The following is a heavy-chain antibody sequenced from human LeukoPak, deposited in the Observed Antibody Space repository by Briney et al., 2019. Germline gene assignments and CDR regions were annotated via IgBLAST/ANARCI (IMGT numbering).Heavy chain of an antibody. CDR2: INSDGSST. CDR1: GFTFSSYW. J-gene: IGHJ4*02. Sequence: PGGSLRLSCAASGFTFSSYWMHWVRQAPGKGLVWVSRINSDGSSTSYADSVKGRFTISRDNAKNTLYLQMNSLRAEDTAVYYCARGTPGSITIFGVVITFDYWGQGTLVTVSS. D-gene: IGHD3-3*01. V-gene: IGHV3-74*01. CDR3: ARGTPGSITIFGVVITFDY.